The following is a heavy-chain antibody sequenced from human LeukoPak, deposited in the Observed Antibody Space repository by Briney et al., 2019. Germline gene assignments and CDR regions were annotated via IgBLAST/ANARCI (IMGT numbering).Heavy chain of an antibody. Sequence: GGSLRLSCAASGFTFSSYAMHWVRQAPGKGLEWVAVISYDGSNKYYADSVKGRFTISRDNSKNTLYLQMNSLRAEDTAVYYCAKDQRGHYYGSGSYSDYYMDVWGKGTTVTVSS. D-gene: IGHD3-10*01. J-gene: IGHJ6*03. CDR1: GFTFSSYA. CDR3: AKDQRGHYYGSGSYSDYYMDV. CDR2: ISYDGSNK. V-gene: IGHV3-30-3*01.